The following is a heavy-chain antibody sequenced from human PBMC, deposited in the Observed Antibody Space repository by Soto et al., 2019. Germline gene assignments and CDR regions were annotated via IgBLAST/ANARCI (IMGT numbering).Heavy chain of an antibody. J-gene: IGHJ3*01. Sequence: QLQLQESGPGLVKPSETLSLTCTVSGVSISSSSYYWGWIRQPPGKGLEWIGSVYHSGSTYYNPSLKSRVTISVDTSKNQFSLRLSSVTAPDTAVYYCARPLHYSDSSAFRFWGQGTMVTVSS. D-gene: IGHD3-22*01. CDR2: VYHSGST. CDR3: ARPLHYSDSSAFRF. CDR1: GVSISSSSYY. V-gene: IGHV4-39*01.